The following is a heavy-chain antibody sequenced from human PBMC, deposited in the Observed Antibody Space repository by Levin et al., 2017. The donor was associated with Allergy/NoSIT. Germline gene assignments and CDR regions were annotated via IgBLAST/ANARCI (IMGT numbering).Heavy chain of an antibody. CDR2: INPNSGGT. CDR3: ARGGYGSGSYYNVAY. J-gene: IGHJ4*02. D-gene: IGHD3-10*01. CDR1: GYSFIGYY. Sequence: GESLKISCKTSGYSFIGYYIHWVRQAPGQGLEWMGWINPNSGGTNYAQKFQGRVTMTRDTSSSTTYMELSSLRYDDTAVYYCARGGYGSGSYYNVAYWGQGALVTVSS. V-gene: IGHV1-2*02.